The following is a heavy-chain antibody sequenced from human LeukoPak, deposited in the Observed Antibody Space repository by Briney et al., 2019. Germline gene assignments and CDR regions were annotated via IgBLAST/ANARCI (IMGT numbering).Heavy chain of an antibody. CDR3: ARNSSGGWFDP. D-gene: IGHD6-19*01. V-gene: IGHV4-39*01. J-gene: IGHJ5*02. CDR2: IYYSGST. CDR1: GGSISSSSYY. Sequence: SETLSLTCTVSGGSISSSSYYWGWIRQPQGKGLEWIGSIYYSGSTSYNPSLKSRVTISVDTSKNQFSLKLSSVTAADTAVYYCARNSSGGWFDPWGQGTLVTVS.